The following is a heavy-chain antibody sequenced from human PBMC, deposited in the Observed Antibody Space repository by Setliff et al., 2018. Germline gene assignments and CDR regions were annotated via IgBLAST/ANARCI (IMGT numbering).Heavy chain of an antibody. CDR2: INPSGGLT. CDR3: ARDRFYNSWSGTSITAPHDAFDI. Sequence: ASVKVSCKASGYTLSKYYMHWVRQAPGQGLEWMGIINPSGGLTKYAQKFQGRVTMTSDTSTNTVFLEVSSLRSEDTAVYFCARDRFYNSWSGTSITAPHDAFDIWGQGTMVTVSS. D-gene: IGHD3-3*01. J-gene: IGHJ3*02. V-gene: IGHV1-46*03. CDR1: GYTLSKYY.